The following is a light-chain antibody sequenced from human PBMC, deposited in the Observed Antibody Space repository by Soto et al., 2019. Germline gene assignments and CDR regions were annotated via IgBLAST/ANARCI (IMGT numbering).Light chain of an antibody. J-gene: IGKJ1*01. CDR2: WAS. V-gene: IGKV4-1*01. CDR3: QQYYSTPTWT. CDR1: QSVLYSSNNKNY. Sequence: ILMSDSPGPRGEPVGERITINSKSSQSVLYSSNNKNYLAWYQQKPGQPPKLLIYWASTRESGVPDRFSGSGSGTDSNLTISSLQHEDVAVYSFQQYYSTPTWTFAQGTKVDIK.